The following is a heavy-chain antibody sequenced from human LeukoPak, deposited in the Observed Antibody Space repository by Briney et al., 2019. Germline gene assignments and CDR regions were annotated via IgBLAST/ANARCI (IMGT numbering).Heavy chain of an antibody. CDR3: ARDKNKSPRWDAFDI. D-gene: IGHD4-23*01. Sequence: GASVKVSCKASGYTFTSYGISWVRQAPGQGLEWMGGIIPIFGTANYAQKFQGRVTITADESTSTAYMELSSLRSEDTAVYYCARDKNKSPRWDAFDIWGQGTMVTVSS. J-gene: IGHJ3*02. CDR1: GYTFTSYG. CDR2: IIPIFGTA. V-gene: IGHV1-69*13.